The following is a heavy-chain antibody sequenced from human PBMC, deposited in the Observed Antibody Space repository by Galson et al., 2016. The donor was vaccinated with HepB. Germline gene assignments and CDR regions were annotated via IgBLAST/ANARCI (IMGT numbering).Heavy chain of an antibody. CDR3: AKGAPYYYDSSGYYGPGDF. CDR1: GFNFRSYW. Sequence: SLRLSCAASGFNFRSYWMHWVRQVPGKGLVWVSRISSDETDIIYADSVKGRFTVSRDNSKNTLFLQMNSLRAEDTARYYCAKGAPYYYDSSGYYGPGDFWGQGTQVTVSS. J-gene: IGHJ4*02. D-gene: IGHD3-22*01. CDR2: ISSDETDI. V-gene: IGHV3-74*01.